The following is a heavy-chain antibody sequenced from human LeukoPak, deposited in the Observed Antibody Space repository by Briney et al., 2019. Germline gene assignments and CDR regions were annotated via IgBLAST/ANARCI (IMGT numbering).Heavy chain of an antibody. Sequence: GGSLRLSCAASGFTFRTYTMNWVRQAPGKGLEWVSGISGSGNGTYYADSVKGRFIISRDNSKNMVYLQMNSLTVEDAATYYCAKRTMSAFDSWGQGTLLIVSS. V-gene: IGHV3-23*01. CDR3: AKRTMSAFDS. CDR2: ISGSGNGT. CDR1: GFTFRTYT. J-gene: IGHJ4*02. D-gene: IGHD5-24*01.